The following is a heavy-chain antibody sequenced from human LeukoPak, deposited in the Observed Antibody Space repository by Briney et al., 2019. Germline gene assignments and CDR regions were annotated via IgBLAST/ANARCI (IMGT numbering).Heavy chain of an antibody. V-gene: IGHV3-9*01. Sequence: PGRSLRLSCAASGFTFDDYAMHWVRQAPGKGLEWVSGISWNSGSIGYADSVKGRFTISRDNAKNSLYLQMNSLRAEDTAVYYCARTYVPTYYFDSSGHYQAYFDYWGQGTLVTVSS. D-gene: IGHD3-22*01. CDR2: ISWNSGSI. CDR3: ARTYVPTYYFDSSGHYQAYFDY. CDR1: GFTFDDYA. J-gene: IGHJ4*02.